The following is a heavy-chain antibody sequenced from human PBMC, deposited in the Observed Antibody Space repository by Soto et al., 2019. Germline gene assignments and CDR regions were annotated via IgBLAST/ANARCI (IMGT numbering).Heavy chain of an antibody. J-gene: IGHJ4*02. CDR3: AHLTTGGFYFDY. V-gene: IGHV2-5*02. D-gene: IGHD4-17*01. CDR2: IYWDDDK. CDR1: GFSLRNTGVG. Sequence: QITLKESGPTLVNPTQTLTLTCTFSGFSLRNTGVGVGWIRQPPGKALEWLALIYWDDDKRYSPSLKSRLTITKDTSKNQVVLTMTNMDPVDTATYYCAHLTTGGFYFDYWGQGTLVTVSS.